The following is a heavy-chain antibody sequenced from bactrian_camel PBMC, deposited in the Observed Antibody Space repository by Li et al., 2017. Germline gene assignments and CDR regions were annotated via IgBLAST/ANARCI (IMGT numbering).Heavy chain of an antibody. CDR3: AARRYGYGGDCLSPDYNSWY. D-gene: IGHD2*01. CDR2: IGRYGVT. J-gene: IGHJ4*01. Sequence: VQLVESGGGSVQNGGSLKLSCGASVSTTRLLCMAWFRQAPGKEREGVATIGRYGVTRYRDSVKGRFIISKDNAKNTLFLQMNSLKPEDTAMYYCAARRYGYGGDCLSPDYNSWYWGQGTQVTVS. CDR1: VSTTRLLC. V-gene: IGHV3S53*01.